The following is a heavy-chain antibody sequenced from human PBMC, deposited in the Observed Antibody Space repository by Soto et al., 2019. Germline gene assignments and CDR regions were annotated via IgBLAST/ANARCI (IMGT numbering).Heavy chain of an antibody. D-gene: IGHD2-21*01. V-gene: IGHV1-18*01. Sequence: QVQLVQSGAEVKKPGASVKVSCKASGYTFSSYGSSWVRQAPGQGLEWMGWISAYNGNTNYAQKLQDRVTMTTDTSTGTAYMELRSLRSDDTAIYYCARDARPPAFRDAFDIWGQGTLVTVSS. J-gene: IGHJ3*02. CDR1: GYTFSSYG. CDR2: ISAYNGNT. CDR3: ARDARPPAFRDAFDI.